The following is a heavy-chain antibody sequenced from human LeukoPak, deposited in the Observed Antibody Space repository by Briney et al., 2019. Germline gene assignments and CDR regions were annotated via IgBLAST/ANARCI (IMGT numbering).Heavy chain of an antibody. CDR3: AKEGLVVTPRSLGY. CDR1: GFTFSSYG. J-gene: IGHJ4*02. D-gene: IGHD4-23*01. V-gene: IGHV3-30*18. Sequence: GGSLRLSCAASGFTFSSYGMHWVRRAPGKGLEWVAVISYDGSNKYYADSVKGRFTISRDNSKNTLYLQMNSLRAEDTAVYYCAKEGLVVTPRSLGYWGQGTLVTVSS. CDR2: ISYDGSNK.